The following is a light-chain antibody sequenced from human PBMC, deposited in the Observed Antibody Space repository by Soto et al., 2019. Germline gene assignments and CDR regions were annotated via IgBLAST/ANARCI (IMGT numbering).Light chain of an antibody. CDR3: QQSYSTPQT. CDR1: QNINNW. Sequence: DFQMTQSPSTLSASVGDRVTITCRASQNINNWVAWYQQKPGRAPKLLIYATSSLHSGVPSRFNGSASGTDFTLTISSLQPEDFATYYCQQSYSTPQTFGPGTKVDI. CDR2: ATS. J-gene: IGKJ3*01. V-gene: IGKV1-39*01.